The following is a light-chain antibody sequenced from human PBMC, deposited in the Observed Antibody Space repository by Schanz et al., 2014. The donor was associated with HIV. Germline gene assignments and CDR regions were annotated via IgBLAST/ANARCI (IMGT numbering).Light chain of an antibody. CDR1: QSVGSN. Sequence: EFVLTQSPATLSMSPGEEATLSCWVSQSVGSNVAWYQQKVAQPPRLLIYDTSKRATGIPVRFSGSGSETDFTLTIRGLEPEDFAVYYCQQRSNWPLSIAFGPGTKVDLK. CDR3: QQRSNWPLSIA. J-gene: IGKJ3*01. CDR2: DTS. V-gene: IGKV3-11*01.